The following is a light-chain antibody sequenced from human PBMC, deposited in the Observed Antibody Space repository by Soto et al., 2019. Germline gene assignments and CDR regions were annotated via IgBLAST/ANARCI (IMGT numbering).Light chain of an antibody. CDR1: SSVVGGYNY. CDR3: SSYAGTYSYV. J-gene: IGLJ1*01. Sequence: QSVLTQPRSVSGSPGQSVTISCTGTSSVVGGYNYVSWYQQHPGTAPKLIIFGVSKRPSGVPDRFSGSKSGNTASLSISGLQAEDEDDYYCSSYAGTYSYVLGTGTKVTVL. CDR2: GVS. V-gene: IGLV2-11*01.